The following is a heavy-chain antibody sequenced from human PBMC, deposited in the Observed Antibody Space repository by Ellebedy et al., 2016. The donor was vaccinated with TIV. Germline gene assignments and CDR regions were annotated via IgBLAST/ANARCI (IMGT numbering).Heavy chain of an antibody. Sequence: GESLKISCAASGFTFSSYAMSWVRQAPGKGLEWVSAISGSGGSTYYADSVKGRFTISRDNSKNTLYLQMNSLRAEDTAVYYCAKRGMDYGDYDGSGDFDYWGQGTLVTVSS. V-gene: IGHV3-23*01. CDR3: AKRGMDYGDYDGSGDFDY. D-gene: IGHD4-17*01. J-gene: IGHJ4*02. CDR1: GFTFSSYA. CDR2: ISGSGGST.